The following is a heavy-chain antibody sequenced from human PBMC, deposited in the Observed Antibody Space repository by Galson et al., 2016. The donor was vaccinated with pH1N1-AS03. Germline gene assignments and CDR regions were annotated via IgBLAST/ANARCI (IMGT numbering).Heavy chain of an antibody. V-gene: IGHV5-51*01. D-gene: IGHD1-14*01. Sequence: QSGAEVKKPGESLKISCKASGYRFTNYWIGWVRQMPGKGLEWMGMIYPRDSDVRYSPSFEGQVTISADESINTAYMQWTSLKASDTARYYCARHGEPSTLSGCVDPRGQGTLVIVSS. J-gene: IGHJ5*02. CDR2: IYPRDSDV. CDR3: ARHGEPSTLSGCVDP. CDR1: GYRFTNYW.